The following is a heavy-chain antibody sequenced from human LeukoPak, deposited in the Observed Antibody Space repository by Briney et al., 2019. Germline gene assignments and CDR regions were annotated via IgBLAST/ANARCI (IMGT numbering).Heavy chain of an antibody. D-gene: IGHD7-27*01. V-gene: IGHV3-30-3*01. J-gene: IGHJ3*02. Sequence: PGGSLRLSCAASGFTFSSYAMHWVRQAPGKGLEWVAVISYDGSNKYYADSVKGRFTISRDNSKNTLYLQRNSLRAEDTAVYYCARMNWGDAFDIWGHGTMVTVSS. CDR2: ISYDGSNK. CDR3: ARMNWGDAFDI. CDR1: GFTFSSYA.